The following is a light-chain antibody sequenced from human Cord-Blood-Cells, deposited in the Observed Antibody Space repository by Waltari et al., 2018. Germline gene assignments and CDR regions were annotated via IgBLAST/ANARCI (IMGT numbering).Light chain of an antibody. CDR1: TLHHGGYTH. J-gene: IGLJ3*02. Sequence: QSALTQPASVAGSPGQPTPTSCPAATLHHGGYTHVPWYQQHPGKAPKLMIYDVSNRPSGVSNRCSGSKSGNTASLTISGLQAEDEADYYCSSYTSSSSWVFGGGTKLTVL. CDR2: DVS. CDR3: SSYTSSSSWV. V-gene: IGLV2-14*03.